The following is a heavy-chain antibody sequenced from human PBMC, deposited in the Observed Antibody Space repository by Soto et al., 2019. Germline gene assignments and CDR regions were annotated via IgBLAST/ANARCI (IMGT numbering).Heavy chain of an antibody. J-gene: IGHJ4*02. CDR2: IIPIFGTA. D-gene: IGHD3-22*01. Sequence: QVQLVQSGAEVKKPGSSVKVSCKASGGTFSSYGISWVRQAPGQGLEWMGGIIPIFGTANYAQKFQGRVTITPDESTSTAYMELSSLRSEDTAVYYCARANYYDDSSGYLAASLDYWGQGTLVTVSS. CDR1: GGTFSSYG. CDR3: ARANYYDDSSGYLAASLDY. V-gene: IGHV1-69*05.